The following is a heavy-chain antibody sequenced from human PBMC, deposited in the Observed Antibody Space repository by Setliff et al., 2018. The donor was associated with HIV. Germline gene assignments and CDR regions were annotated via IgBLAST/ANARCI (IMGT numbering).Heavy chain of an antibody. J-gene: IGHJ3*02. Sequence: SETLSLTCSVSGASIRGHYWSWIRQSPGKGLEWIGNIYYSGNTNYNPSFKSRVTISVDTSKNQFSLRVNSVTAADTAVYYCARSQVPSGYYYGRHAFDIWGQGTKVTVSS. V-gene: IGHV4-59*08. CDR2: IYYSGNT. CDR3: ARSQVPSGYYYGRHAFDI. CDR1: GASIRGHY. D-gene: IGHD3-22*01.